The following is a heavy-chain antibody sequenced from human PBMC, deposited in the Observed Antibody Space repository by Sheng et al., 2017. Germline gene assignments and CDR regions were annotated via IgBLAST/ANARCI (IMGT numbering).Heavy chain of an antibody. V-gene: IGHV3-48*03. CDR3: AGDYGSESDVVMGV. CDR1: GFTFTNYM. J-gene: IGHJ6*02. D-gene: IGHD3-10*01. Sequence: EMQLVESGGGLVQPGGSLTLSCAASGFTFTNYMMMWVRQAPGKGLEWISYISSSSGTMYYAASVMGRFTISRDNAKNSVYLQMYSLRVEDTAVYYCAGDYGSESDVVMGVWGQGTTVTVSS. CDR2: ISSSSGTM.